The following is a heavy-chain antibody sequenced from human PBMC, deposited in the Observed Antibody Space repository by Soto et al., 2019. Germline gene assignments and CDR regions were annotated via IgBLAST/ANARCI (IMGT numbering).Heavy chain of an antibody. Sequence: QVQLVQSGAAVQKPGSSVKVSCKASGGTFSKYAITWVRQAPGQGLEWMGGIIPIYGTTNFAQKIQGRVTIGADESTSPAYMELSSLRSGATAVYYCARALPLGDLFLFFDIWGQGTMVTVPS. J-gene: IGHJ3*02. V-gene: IGHV1-69*01. CDR2: IIPIYGTT. CDR1: GGTFSKYA. CDR3: ARALPLGDLFLFFDI. D-gene: IGHD3-16*01.